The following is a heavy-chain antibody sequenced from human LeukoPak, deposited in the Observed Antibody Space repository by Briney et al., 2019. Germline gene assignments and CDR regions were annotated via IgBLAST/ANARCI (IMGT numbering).Heavy chain of an antibody. D-gene: IGHD1-1*01. J-gene: IGHJ4*02. CDR3: AKGLTSIDWNDPFDY. Sequence: GGSLRLSCAAYGFTFNNYPMGWVRQAPGKGLEWLSAIGGEKSGSWTKSADSVKGRFTISRDNSENTLYLQMDSLRAEDTALYYCAKGLTSIDWNDPFDYWGQGTLVTVSS. V-gene: IGHV3-23*01. CDR1: GFTFNNYP. CDR2: IGGEKSGSWT.